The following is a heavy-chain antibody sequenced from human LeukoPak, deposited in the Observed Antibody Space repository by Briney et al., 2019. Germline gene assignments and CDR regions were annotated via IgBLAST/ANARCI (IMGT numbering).Heavy chain of an antibody. CDR1: GFTFSTYN. Sequence: PGGSLRLSCAASGFTFSTYNMNWVRQAPGKGLEWVSYIDSSSSTIYYADSVKGRFTISRNNAKNSLYLQMSSLRVEDTAVYYCARDLWFGEPSYFDYWGQGTLVTVSS. V-gene: IGHV3-48*04. CDR3: ARDLWFGEPSYFDY. D-gene: IGHD3-10*01. J-gene: IGHJ4*02. CDR2: IDSSSSTI.